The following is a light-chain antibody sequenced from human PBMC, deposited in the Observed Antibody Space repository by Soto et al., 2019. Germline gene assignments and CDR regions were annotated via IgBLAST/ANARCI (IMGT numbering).Light chain of an antibody. Sequence: DIQLTQSPSFLSASVGVRVTITCRASRGISSFLAWYQQKPGKAPNLLIYTASTLRSGVPSRFSGSGSGTDFTLTISSLQPEDFATYYCQQLNSYPLTFGGGTTVEIK. CDR3: QQLNSYPLT. J-gene: IGKJ4*01. CDR2: TAS. V-gene: IGKV1-9*01. CDR1: RGISSF.